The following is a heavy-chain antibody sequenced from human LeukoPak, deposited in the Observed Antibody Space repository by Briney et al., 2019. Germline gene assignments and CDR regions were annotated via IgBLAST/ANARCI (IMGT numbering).Heavy chain of an antibody. V-gene: IGHV1-46*01. CDR1: GYTFTSYY. CDR2: INPSGGST. CDR3: ARDYSPGIVSDWFDP. Sequence: SVKVSCKASGYTFTSYYMHWVRQAPGQGLEWMGIINPSGGSTSYAQKFQGRVTMTRDTSTSTVYMELSSLRSEDTAVYYCARDYSPGIVSDWFDPWGQGTLVTVSS. J-gene: IGHJ5*02. D-gene: IGHD1-26*01.